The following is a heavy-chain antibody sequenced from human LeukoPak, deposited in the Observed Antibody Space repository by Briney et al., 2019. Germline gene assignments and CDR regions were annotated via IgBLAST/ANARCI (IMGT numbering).Heavy chain of an antibody. CDR1: GGSISSYY. J-gene: IGHJ5*02. CDR3: ARDLRVAGYYYGSGSPFDP. V-gene: IGHV4-59*01. D-gene: IGHD3-10*01. Sequence: PSETLSLTCTVSGGSISSYYWSWIRQPPGKGLEWIGYIYYSGSTNYNPSLKSRVTISVDTSKNQFSLKLSSVTAADTAVYYCARDLRVAGYYYGSGSPFDPWGQGTLVTVSS. CDR2: IYYSGST.